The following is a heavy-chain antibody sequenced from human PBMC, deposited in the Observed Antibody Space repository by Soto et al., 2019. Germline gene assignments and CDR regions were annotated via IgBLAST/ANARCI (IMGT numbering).Heavy chain of an antibody. Sequence: EVQLVESGGGLVKPGGSLRLSCAASGFTFSSYSMNWVRQAPGKGLEWVSSISSSSSYIYYADSVKGRFTISRDNAKNSLYLQMNSLRAEDTAVYYCARVAVDKIRALDYWGQGTLVTVSS. CDR2: ISSSSSYI. V-gene: IGHV3-21*01. D-gene: IGHD1-26*01. CDR3: ARVAVDKIRALDY. J-gene: IGHJ4*02. CDR1: GFTFSSYS.